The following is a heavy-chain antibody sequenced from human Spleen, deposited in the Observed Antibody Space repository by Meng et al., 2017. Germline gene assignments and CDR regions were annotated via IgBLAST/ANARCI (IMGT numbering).Heavy chain of an antibody. CDR2: KHYSGTT. Sequence: VQLQESGPGLVKPSQTLSLTCTVSGGSISNTESYWGWIRQPPGKGLEWIGYKHYSGTTYYNPSLQSRVSMSVDTSKNQFSLTLSSVTAADTAVYWCARYLYGGSRYTNLFDAWGQGTLVTVSS. J-gene: IGHJ5*01. CDR1: GGSISNTESY. D-gene: IGHD2-15*01. CDR3: ARYLYGGSRYTNLFDA. V-gene: IGHV4-30-4*01.